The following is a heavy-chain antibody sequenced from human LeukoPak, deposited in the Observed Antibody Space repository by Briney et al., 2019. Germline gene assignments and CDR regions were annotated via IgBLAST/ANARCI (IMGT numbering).Heavy chain of an antibody. V-gene: IGHV1-24*01. CDR1: GYTFTGYY. CDR3: TTGLRNAFDI. D-gene: IGHD3-16*01. Sequence: ASVEVSCKASGYTFTGYYMHWVRQAPGKGLEWMGGFDPEDGETIYAQKFQGRVTMTDDISTDIAYMDLSSLRSEDTAVYYCTTGLRNAFDIWGQGTMVTVSS. J-gene: IGHJ3*02. CDR2: FDPEDGET.